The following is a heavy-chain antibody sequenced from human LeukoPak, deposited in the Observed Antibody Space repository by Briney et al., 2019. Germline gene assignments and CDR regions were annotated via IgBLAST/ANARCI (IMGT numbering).Heavy chain of an antibody. CDR1: GFTFSDYY. Sequence: GGSLRLSCAASGFTFSDYYMSWIRQAPGKGLEWVSYISSSGSTIYYADSVKGRFTISRDNAKNSLYLQMNSLRAEDTAVYYCAKGVVVITNYGHLDYWGQGTLVTVSS. V-gene: IGHV3-11*04. D-gene: IGHD3-22*01. J-gene: IGHJ4*02. CDR2: ISSSGSTI. CDR3: AKGVVVITNYGHLDY.